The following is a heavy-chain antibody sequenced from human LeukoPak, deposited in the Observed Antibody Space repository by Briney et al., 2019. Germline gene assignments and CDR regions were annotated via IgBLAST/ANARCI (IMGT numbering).Heavy chain of an antibody. CDR1: GYSFTSYW. D-gene: IGHD2-15*01. J-gene: IGHJ4*02. CDR3: ARHQIFCSGGSCYGY. CDR2: IDPSDSYT. Sequence: GESLKISCKGSGYSFTSYWISWVRQMPGKGLEWMERIDPSDSYTNYSPSFQGHVTISADKSISTAYLQWSSLKASDTAMYYCARHQIFCSGGSCYGYWGQGTLVTVSS. V-gene: IGHV5-10-1*01.